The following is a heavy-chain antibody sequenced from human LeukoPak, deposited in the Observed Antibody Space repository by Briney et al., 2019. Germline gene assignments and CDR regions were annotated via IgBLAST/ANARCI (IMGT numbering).Heavy chain of an antibody. J-gene: IGHJ5*02. CDR2: INHSGST. CDR1: GGSFSGYY. V-gene: IGHV4-34*01. D-gene: IGHD6-13*01. Sequence: SETLSLTCAVYGGSFSGYYWSWIRQPPGKGLEWIGEINHSGSTNYNPSLKSRVTISVDTSKNQFSLKLSSVTAADTAVYYCARALGSSWYGRYNRFDPWGQGTLVTVSS. CDR3: ARALGSSWYGRYNRFDP.